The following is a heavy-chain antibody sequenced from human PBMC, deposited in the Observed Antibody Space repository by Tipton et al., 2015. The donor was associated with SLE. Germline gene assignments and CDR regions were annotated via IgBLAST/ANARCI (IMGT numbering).Heavy chain of an antibody. D-gene: IGHD3-10*01. CDR2: IYYSGST. Sequence: LRLSCTVSGGSLSSHYWSWIRQPPGKGLEWIGYIYYSGSTNYNPPLKSRVTISVDTSKNQFSLKLSSVTAADTAVYYCARGEPYGVRGATPDYWGQGTLVTVSS. J-gene: IGHJ4*02. CDR3: ARGEPYGVRGATPDY. CDR1: GGSLSSHY. V-gene: IGHV4-59*11.